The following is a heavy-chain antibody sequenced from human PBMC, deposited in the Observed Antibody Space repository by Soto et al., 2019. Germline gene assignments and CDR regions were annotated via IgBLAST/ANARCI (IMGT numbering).Heavy chain of an antibody. J-gene: IGHJ3*02. Sequence: GGSLRLSCAASGFTLSRHTMNWVRQAPGKGLEWVSFIGSRTSDIYYADSVKGRFTISRDNAKNSLYLDLTRLRAEDTAVYFCVRDYYDTSGYPNTFDMWGQGTMVTVS. CDR2: IGSRTSDI. D-gene: IGHD3-22*01. CDR3: VRDYYDTSGYPNTFDM. CDR1: GFTLSRHT. V-gene: IGHV3-21*01.